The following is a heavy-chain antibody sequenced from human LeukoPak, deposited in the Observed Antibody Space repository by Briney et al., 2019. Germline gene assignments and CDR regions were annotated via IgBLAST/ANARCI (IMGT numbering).Heavy chain of an antibody. CDR1: GFTFDDYA. V-gene: IGHV3-9*01. CDR3: AKDTFRKYRYYGSGSYDFG. CDR2: ISWNSGSI. J-gene: IGHJ4*02. Sequence: GGSLRLSCAASGFTFDDYAMHWVRQAPGKGLEWVSGISWNSGSIGYADSVKGRFTISRDNAKNSLYLQMNSLRAEDTALYYCAKDTFRKYRYYGSGSYDFGWGQGTLVTVSS. D-gene: IGHD3-10*01.